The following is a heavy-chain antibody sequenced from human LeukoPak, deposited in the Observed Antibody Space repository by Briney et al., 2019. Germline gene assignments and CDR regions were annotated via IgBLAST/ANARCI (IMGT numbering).Heavy chain of an antibody. CDR1: GYTFTNYW. V-gene: IGHV5-51*01. CDR2: IYPGDSDT. D-gene: IGHD3-10*01. CDR3: ARRWYFGSEKYYAFDY. J-gene: IGHJ4*02. Sequence: GESLKISCQASGYTFTNYWIGWVRQMPGKGLEWMGIIYPGDSDTRYSPSFQGQVTISADKSISAAYLQWNSLKASDTAMYYCARRWYFGSEKYYAFDYWGQGTLVTASS.